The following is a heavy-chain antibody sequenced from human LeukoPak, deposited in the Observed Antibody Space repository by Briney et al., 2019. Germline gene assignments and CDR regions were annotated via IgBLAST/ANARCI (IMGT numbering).Heavy chain of an antibody. Sequence: SSETLSLTCSVSGGSVSSNTYHWSWIRQPPGKGLEWIGYIYHAGATNYNPSLKSRVTISLDMSKNQFSLKLSSVTAADTAVYFCVRFKSSGWYYFDYWGQGTLVTVSS. CDR3: VRFKSSGWYYFDY. J-gene: IGHJ4*02. CDR1: GGSVSSNTYH. CDR2: IYHAGAT. V-gene: IGHV4-61*01. D-gene: IGHD6-19*01.